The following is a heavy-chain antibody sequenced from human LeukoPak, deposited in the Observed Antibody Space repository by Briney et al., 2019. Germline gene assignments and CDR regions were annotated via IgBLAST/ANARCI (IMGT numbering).Heavy chain of an antibody. Sequence: SETLPLTCTVSGGSISSSSYYWGWIRQPPGKGLEWIGSIYYSGSTYYNPSLKSRVTISVDTSKNQFSLKLSSVTAADTAVYYCARSNYVFDYWGQGTLVTVSS. CDR1: GGSISSSSYY. V-gene: IGHV4-39*01. J-gene: IGHJ4*02. D-gene: IGHD1-7*01. CDR3: ARSNYVFDY. CDR2: IYYSGST.